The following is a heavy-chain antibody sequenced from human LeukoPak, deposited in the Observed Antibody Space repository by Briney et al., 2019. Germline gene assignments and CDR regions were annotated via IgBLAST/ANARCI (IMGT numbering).Heavy chain of an antibody. CDR3: ALEGDY. V-gene: IGHV4-61*02. CDR2: IYTSGST. CDR1: DVSISSGSYY. J-gene: IGHJ4*02. Sequence: SETLSLTCTVSDVSISSGSYYWSWIRQAAGKGLEWIGRIYTSGSTNYNPSLKSRVTISVDTSKNQFSLKLSSVTAADTAVYYCALEGDYWGQGTLVTVSS.